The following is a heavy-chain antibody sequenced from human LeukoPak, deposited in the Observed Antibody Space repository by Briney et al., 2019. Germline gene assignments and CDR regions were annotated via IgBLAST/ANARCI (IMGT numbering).Heavy chain of an antibody. Sequence: GGSLRLSCAASGFTFSSYAMCWVRQAPGKGLQWVSSITSSGANTYYADSVKGRFTISRDNTKNTLHLQVNNLRAEDTAVYYCVRGPGGNYDTWGQGTLVTVSS. D-gene: IGHD4-23*01. CDR3: VRGPGGNYDT. J-gene: IGHJ5*02. CDR1: GFTFSSYA. V-gene: IGHV3-23*01. CDR2: ITSSGANT.